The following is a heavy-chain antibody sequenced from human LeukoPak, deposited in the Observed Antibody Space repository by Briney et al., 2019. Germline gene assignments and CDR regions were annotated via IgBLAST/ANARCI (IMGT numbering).Heavy chain of an antibody. CDR3: ARRTDSSRWYICGY. V-gene: IGHV3-48*03. CDR2: ISSSGSTI. Sequence: VGSLRLSCAASGFTFSRYEMNWVRQAPGKGLEWVSYISSSGSTIYYADSVKGRFTISRDNAKNSLYLQMNSLRAEDTAVYYCARRTDSSRWYICGYWGQGTLVTASS. CDR1: GFTFSRYE. J-gene: IGHJ4*02. D-gene: IGHD6-13*01.